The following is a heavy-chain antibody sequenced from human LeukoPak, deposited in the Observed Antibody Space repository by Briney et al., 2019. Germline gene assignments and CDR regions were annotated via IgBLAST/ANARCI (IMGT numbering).Heavy chain of an antibody. CDR3: ARDYFETYYDSEPYYMDV. CDR1: GGSISSYY. D-gene: IGHD3-3*01. J-gene: IGHJ6*03. V-gene: IGHV4-4*07. CDR2: IYTSGST. Sequence: PSETLSLTCTVSGGSISSYYWSWIRQPAGKGLEWIGRIYTSGSTNYNPSLKSRVTMSVDTSKNQFSLKLSSVTAADTAVYCCARDYFETYYDSEPYYMDVWGKGTTVTVSS.